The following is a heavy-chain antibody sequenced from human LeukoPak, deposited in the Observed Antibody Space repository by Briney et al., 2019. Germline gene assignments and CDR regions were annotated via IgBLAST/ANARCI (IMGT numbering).Heavy chain of an antibody. CDR2: INWNGGRK. CDR3: ARENRGGYLVGGYYYYYYMGV. V-gene: IGHV3-20*04. CDR1: GFTFDDYG. Sequence: PGGSLRLSCAASGFTFDDYGMSWVRQAPGKGLEWVSGINWNGGRKDYADSVKGRFTISRDNANNSLYLQMNSLRAEDTAVYYCARENRGGYLVGGYYYYYYMGVWGKGTTVTISS. J-gene: IGHJ6*03. D-gene: IGHD5-12*01.